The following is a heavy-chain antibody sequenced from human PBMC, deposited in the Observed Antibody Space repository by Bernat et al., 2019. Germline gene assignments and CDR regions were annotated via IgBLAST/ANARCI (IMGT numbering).Heavy chain of an antibody. CDR3: AKDSLYSSGWYGVGD. V-gene: IGHV3-30*18. D-gene: IGHD6-19*01. J-gene: IGHJ4*02. CDR2: ISHDRNTL. Sequence: QVHLVESGGGAVQPGRSLSLSCAASGFTFSSFGMHWVRQAPGKGLEWVAAISHDRNTLYYADSVKGRFTISTDDSKNTLYLQLDSLRAEDTAMYYCAKDSLYSSGWYGVGDWGQGTLVTVAS. CDR1: GFTFSSFG.